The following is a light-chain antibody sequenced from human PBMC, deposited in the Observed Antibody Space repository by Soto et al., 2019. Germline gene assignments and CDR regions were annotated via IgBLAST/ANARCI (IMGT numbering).Light chain of an antibody. V-gene: IGKV3-20*01. CDR1: QSVSSNY. Sequence: EIVLTQSPGTLSFSPGERATFTCRASQSVSSNYLAWYQQKPGQAPRLLIYGAFKRATGIPDRFSGSGSGTDFTLTITGLEPEEFAVYYCQQYGNSPITFGQGTRLEIK. J-gene: IGKJ5*01. CDR3: QQYGNSPIT. CDR2: GAF.